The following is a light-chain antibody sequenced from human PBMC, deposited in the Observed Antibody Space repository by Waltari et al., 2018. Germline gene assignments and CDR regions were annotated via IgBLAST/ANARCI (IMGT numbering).Light chain of an antibody. CDR1: SDDVGAYNY. V-gene: IGLV2-14*01. Sequence: QSALTQPASVSGSPGQSITISCTGTSDDVGAYNYVSWYQQHPGKAPKLLISDVSERHSGVSNRFAGSKSGYTASLTISGLQSEDEADYYCCSLTTSTALDYVCGTGTKVTVL. CDR2: DVS. J-gene: IGLJ1*01. CDR3: CSLTTSTALDYV.